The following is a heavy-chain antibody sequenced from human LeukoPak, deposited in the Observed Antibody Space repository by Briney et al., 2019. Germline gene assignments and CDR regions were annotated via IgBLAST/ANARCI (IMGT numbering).Heavy chain of an antibody. CDR2: ISSSGSTI. Sequence: PGGSLRLSCAASGFTFSSYEMNWVRQAPGKGLEWVSYISSSGSTIYYADSVKGRFTISRDNAKNSLYLQMNSLRAEDTAVYYCARGRDSSGYYYYYYYMDVWGKGTTVTVSS. V-gene: IGHV3-48*03. CDR3: ARGRDSSGYYYYYYYMDV. D-gene: IGHD3-22*01. CDR1: GFTFSSYE. J-gene: IGHJ6*03.